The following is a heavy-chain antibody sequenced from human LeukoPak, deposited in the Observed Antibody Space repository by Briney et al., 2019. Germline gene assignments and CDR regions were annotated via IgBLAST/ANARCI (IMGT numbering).Heavy chain of an antibody. CDR2: MNPKSGNT. CDR1: GYTFTSYG. J-gene: IGHJ6*03. CDR3: ARAPSTTEANYYYYYMDV. V-gene: IGHV1-8*01. D-gene: IGHD1-14*01. Sequence: ASVKVSCKASGYTFTSYGINWVRQATGQGLEWMGWMNPKSGNTGYAQKFQGRLTMTRDTSTSTAYMELSGLRSDDTAVYYCARAPSTTEANYYYYYMDVWGKGTTVTISS.